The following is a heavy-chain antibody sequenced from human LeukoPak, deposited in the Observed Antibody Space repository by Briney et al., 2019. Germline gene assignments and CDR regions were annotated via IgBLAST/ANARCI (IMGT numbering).Heavy chain of an antibody. V-gene: IGHV4-39*07. D-gene: IGHD4-17*01. CDR3: ARRPTGIDY. CDR2: INHSGST. CDR1: GASISSSNYY. J-gene: IGHJ4*02. Sequence: SETLSLTCTVSGASISSSNYYWGWIRQSPGKGLEWIGEINHSGSTNYNPSLKSRVTISLDTSNNQFSLKLSSVTAADTAVYYCARRPTGIDYWGQGTLVTVSS.